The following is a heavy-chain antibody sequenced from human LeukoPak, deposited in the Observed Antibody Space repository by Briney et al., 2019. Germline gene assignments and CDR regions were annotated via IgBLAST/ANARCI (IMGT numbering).Heavy chain of an antibody. V-gene: IGHV3-21*01. CDR3: ARLNSGSYPPLFDY. J-gene: IGHJ4*02. CDR1: GFTFSSYS. CDR2: ISSSSSYI. Sequence: TGGSLRLSCAASGFTFSSYSMNWVRQAPGKGLEWVSSISSSSSYIYYADSVKGRFTISRDNAKNSLYLQMNSLRAEDTAVYYCARLNSGSYPPLFDYWGQGTLVTVSS. D-gene: IGHD1-26*01.